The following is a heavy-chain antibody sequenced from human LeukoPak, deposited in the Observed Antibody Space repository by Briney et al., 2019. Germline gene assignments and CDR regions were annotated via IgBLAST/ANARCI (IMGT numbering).Heavy chain of an antibody. Sequence: GGSLRLSCVASGFTFSSSSMSWVRQAPGKGLEWVSAISGGGGTTYYTDSVKGRFAISRDNSKNTLYLQMNSLRAEDTAVYFCVKPPMVRGVDYFDYWGQGTLVTVSS. J-gene: IGHJ4*02. CDR1: GFTFSSSS. CDR3: VKPPMVRGVDYFDY. D-gene: IGHD3-10*01. V-gene: IGHV3-23*01. CDR2: ISGGGGTT.